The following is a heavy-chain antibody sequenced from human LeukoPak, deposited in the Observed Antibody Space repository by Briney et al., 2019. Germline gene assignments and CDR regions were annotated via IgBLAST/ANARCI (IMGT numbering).Heavy chain of an antibody. D-gene: IGHD2-2*01. CDR3: AKTYCSSTSCPGMDV. Sequence: GGSLRLSCAASGFTFSSYAMSWVRQAPGKGLEWVPAISGSGGSTYYADSVKGRFTISRDNSKNTLYLQMNSLRAEDTAVYYCAKTYCSSTSCPGMDVWGKGTTVTVSS. CDR2: ISGSGGST. CDR1: GFTFSSYA. V-gene: IGHV3-23*01. J-gene: IGHJ6*04.